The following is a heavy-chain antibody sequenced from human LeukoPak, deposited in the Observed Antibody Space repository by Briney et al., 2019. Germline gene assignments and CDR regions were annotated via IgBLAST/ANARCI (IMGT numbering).Heavy chain of an antibody. CDR2: IKSKADGETI. D-gene: IGHD1-20*01. Sequence: GGSLRLSCAASGFTFTNAWMNWVRQAPGKGLEWVGRIKSKADGETIDYAAPVKGRFTFSRDDSKNMLYLQMNSLKSEDTAVYYCSTLTSRGLSDSWGQGTLVTVS. CDR1: GFTFTNAW. J-gene: IGHJ4*02. CDR3: STLTSRGLSDS. V-gene: IGHV3-15*07.